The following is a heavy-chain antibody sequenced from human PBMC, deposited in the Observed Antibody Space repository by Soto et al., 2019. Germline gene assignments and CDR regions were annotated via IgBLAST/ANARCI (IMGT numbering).Heavy chain of an antibody. Sequence: SETLSLTCTVSGGCISSSSYYWGWIRQPPGKGLEWIGSIYYSGSTYYNPSLKSRVTISVDTSKNQFSLKLSSVIAADTAVYYCASSDYYASRGHHQKFFHYWGPGTLLTVSS. CDR1: GGCISSSSYY. V-gene: IGHV4-39*01. D-gene: IGHD3-22*01. J-gene: IGHJ4*02. CDR2: IYYSGST. CDR3: ASSDYYASRGHHQKFFHY.